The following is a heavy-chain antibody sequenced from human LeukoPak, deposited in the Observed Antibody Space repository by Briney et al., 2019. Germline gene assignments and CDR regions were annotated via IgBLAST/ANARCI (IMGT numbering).Heavy chain of an antibody. J-gene: IGHJ4*02. D-gene: IGHD3-16*01. CDR3: ARDPGGDGYKK. V-gene: IGHV4-34*01. CDR1: GGSFSGYY. Sequence: SETLSLTCAVYGGSFSGYYWSWIRQPPGKGLEWIGEINHSGSTNYNPSLKSRVTISVDTSKNQFSLKLSSVTAADTAVYYCARDPGGDGYKKWGQGTLVTVSS. CDR2: INHSGST.